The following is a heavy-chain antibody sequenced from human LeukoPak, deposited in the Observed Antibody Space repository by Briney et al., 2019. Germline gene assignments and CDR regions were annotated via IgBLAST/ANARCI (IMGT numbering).Heavy chain of an antibody. CDR3: ARHETGNPFDP. Sequence: VESLKTSYTASGYTFSATSWSSWGRQLPRKSLKWVGIVHPRNSETKYGPSFRGQVTISADRSMNTAYLQWSSLKASDTAIYFCARHETGNPFDPWGQGTLVTVSS. CDR2: VHPRNSET. CDR1: GYTFSATSW. V-gene: IGHV5-51*01. D-gene: IGHD3-9*01. J-gene: IGHJ5*02.